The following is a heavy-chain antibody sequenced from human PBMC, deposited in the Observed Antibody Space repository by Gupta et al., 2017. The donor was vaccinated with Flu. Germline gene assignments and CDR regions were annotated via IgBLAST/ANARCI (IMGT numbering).Heavy chain of an antibody. CDR2: IRHSGGT. CDR3: AGYQLLYRFDP. CDR1: GGSFSGYY. D-gene: IGHD2-2*02. J-gene: IGHJ5*02. Sequence: QVQLQQWGAGLLKPSETLSLTCAVDGGSFSGYYWSWMRQPPGKGLEWIGEIRHSGGTNYNPSLKNRVTISADPSKRQFSLTLSAVTAADTAVYYCAGYQLLYRFDPWGQGTLVTVSS. V-gene: IGHV4-34*01.